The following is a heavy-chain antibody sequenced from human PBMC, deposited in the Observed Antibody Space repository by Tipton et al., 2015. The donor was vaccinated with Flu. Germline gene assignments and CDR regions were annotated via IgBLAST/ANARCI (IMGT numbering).Heavy chain of an antibody. V-gene: IGHV1-69*15. CDR2: LVPIFGTP. CDR3: ARGNLRPAT. Sequence: QSGAEVKKPGSSVKVSCQTSGESFSSYAISWVRQAPGQGLQWMGTLVPIFGTPNYAQEFQGRVTITADASTSTSYIELRDLTSEDTAVYFCARGNLRPATWGQGTLVTVSS. J-gene: IGHJ5*02. CDR1: GESFSSYA.